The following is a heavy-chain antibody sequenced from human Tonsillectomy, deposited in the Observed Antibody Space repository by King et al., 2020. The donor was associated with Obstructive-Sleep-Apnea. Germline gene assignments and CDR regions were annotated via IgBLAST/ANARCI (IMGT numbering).Heavy chain of an antibody. D-gene: IGHD2-21*02. Sequence: VQLVESGGDLVEPGGSLRLSCAASGFTFSNAWMSWVRQAPGKGLEWVGRIRSKTDDGTPSYAAPVEGRFTISRDDSKNMLYLQMNSLKTEDTAVYYCHFTYCSGDCYSPFGYWGQGTLVTVSS. V-gene: IGHV3-15*01. CDR3: HFTYCSGDCYSPFGY. CDR1: GFTFSNAW. J-gene: IGHJ4*02. CDR2: IRSKTDDGTP.